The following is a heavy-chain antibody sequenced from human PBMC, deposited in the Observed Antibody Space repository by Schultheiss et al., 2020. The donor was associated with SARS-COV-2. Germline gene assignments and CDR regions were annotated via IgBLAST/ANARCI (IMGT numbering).Heavy chain of an antibody. J-gene: IGHJ3*02. CDR3: AKCSLYGSGSYYGFGHDDAFDI. D-gene: IGHD3-10*01. Sequence: GGSLRLSCAASGFTFSSYAMSWVRQAPGKGLEWVSAISGSGGSTYYADSVKGRFTISRDNSKNTLYLQMNSLRAEDTAVYYCAKCSLYGSGSYYGFGHDDAFDIWGQGTMVTVSS. CDR2: ISGSGGST. CDR1: GFTFSSYA. V-gene: IGHV3-23*01.